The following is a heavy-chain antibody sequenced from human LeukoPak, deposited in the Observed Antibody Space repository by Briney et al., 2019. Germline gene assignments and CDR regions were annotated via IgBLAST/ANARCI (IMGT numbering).Heavy chain of an antibody. Sequence: SETLSLTCAVYGGSFSGYYWSWIRQPPGKGLEWIGEINHSGSTNYNPSLKSRVTISVDKFKNQFSLKLSSVTAADTAVYYCAKKDDILTGFDYWGQGTLVTVSS. V-gene: IGHV4-34*01. CDR3: AKKDDILTGFDY. D-gene: IGHD3-9*01. CDR2: INHSGST. J-gene: IGHJ4*02. CDR1: GGSFSGYY.